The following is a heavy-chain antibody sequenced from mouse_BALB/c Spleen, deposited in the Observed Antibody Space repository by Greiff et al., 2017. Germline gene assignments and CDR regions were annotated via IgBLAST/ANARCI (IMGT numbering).Heavy chain of an antibody. V-gene: IGHV7-3*02. CDR2: IRNKANGYTT. CDR3: ARDTRGKIYDGYYAWFAY. CDR1: GFTFTDYY. J-gene: IGHJ3*01. D-gene: IGHD2-3*01. Sequence: EVKLVESGGGLVQPGGSLRLSCATSGFTFTDYYMSWVRQPPGKALEWLGFIRNKANGYTTEYSASVKGRFTISRDNSQSILYLQMNTLRAEDSATYYCARDTRGKIYDGYYAWFAYWGQGTLVTVSA.